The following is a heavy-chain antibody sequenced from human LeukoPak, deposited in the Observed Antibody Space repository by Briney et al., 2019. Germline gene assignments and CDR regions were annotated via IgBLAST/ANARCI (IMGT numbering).Heavy chain of an antibody. CDR1: GFTFSNYG. CDR2: IWYDGSNT. CDR3: AGAPGRWPNNWFDP. J-gene: IGHJ5*02. D-gene: IGHD6-13*01. Sequence: PGGSLRLSCAASGFTFSNYGMHWVRQAPGKGLEWVALIWYDGSNTDYADSVKGRFTISRDNSKNMLYLQMNSLRAEDTALYSCAGAPGRWPNNWFDPWGQGTLVTVSS. V-gene: IGHV3-33*01.